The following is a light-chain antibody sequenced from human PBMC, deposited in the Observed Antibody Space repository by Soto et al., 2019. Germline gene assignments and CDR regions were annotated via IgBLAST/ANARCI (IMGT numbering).Light chain of an antibody. CDR1: SSDVGSYNR. V-gene: IGLV2-18*02. CDR3: SSYTSSNTYV. CDR2: EVS. Sequence: QSVLNQPPSGSGSPGQSVPIPCTGNSSDVGSYNRVSWYQQPPGTAPKVMIYEVSNRPSGVPDRFSGSKSGNTASLTISGLQAEDEADYYCSSYTSSNTYVFGTGTKVTVL. J-gene: IGLJ1*01.